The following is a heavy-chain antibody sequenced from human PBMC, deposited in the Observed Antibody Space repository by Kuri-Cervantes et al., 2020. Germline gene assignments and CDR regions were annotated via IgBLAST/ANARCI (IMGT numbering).Heavy chain of an antibody. V-gene: IGHV4-38-2*01. CDR3: ARHYDGRFH. J-gene: IGHJ4*02. CDR2: IYHSGST. CDR1: DYFISSGYY. D-gene: IGHD4-23*01. Sequence: SETLSLTCAVSDYFISSGYYWGWIRQPPGKGLEWIGSIYHSGSTYYNPSLKSRVTISVDTSKNQFSLKLSSVTAADTAIYYCARHYDGRFHWGQGTLVTVSS.